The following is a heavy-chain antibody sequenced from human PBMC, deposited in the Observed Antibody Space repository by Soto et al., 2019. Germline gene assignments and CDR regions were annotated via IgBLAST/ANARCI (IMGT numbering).Heavy chain of an antibody. CDR1: GDSISSGYY. CDR3: ARDQGGFGDYAV. D-gene: IGHD4-17*01. J-gene: IGHJ6*02. CDR2: IYYSGST. Sequence: QVQLQESGPGLMKPSQTLSLTCTVSGDSISSGYYWSWIRQHPGKGLEWIGYIYYSGSTYYNPSLNSRVTMSVDTSKNQFSLSLTSVTAADTAVYYCARDQGGFGDYAVWGQGTTVIVSS. V-gene: IGHV4-31*03.